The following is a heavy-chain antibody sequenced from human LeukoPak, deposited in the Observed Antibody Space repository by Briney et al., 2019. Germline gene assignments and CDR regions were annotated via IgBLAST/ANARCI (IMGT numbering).Heavy chain of an antibody. CDR3: ASGSEALWFGELDRLPYYFDY. Sequence: PSETLSLTCAVYGGSFSGYYWSWIRQPPGKGLEWIGEINHSGSTNYNPSLKSRVTISVDTSKNQFSLKLSSVTAADTAVYYCASGSEALWFGELDRLPYYFDYWGQGTLVTVCS. D-gene: IGHD3-10*01. CDR1: GGSFSGYY. CDR2: INHSGST. J-gene: IGHJ4*02. V-gene: IGHV4-34*01.